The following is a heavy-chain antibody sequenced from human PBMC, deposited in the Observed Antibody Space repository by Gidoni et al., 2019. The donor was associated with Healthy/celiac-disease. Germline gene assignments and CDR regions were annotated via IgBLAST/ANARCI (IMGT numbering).Heavy chain of an antibody. CDR2: INPNSGGT. D-gene: IGHD3-16*01. CDR1: GYSFTGYY. J-gene: IGHJ4*02. V-gene: IGHV1-2*02. Sequence: QVQLVQSGAEGKKPGASVKVSCKSSGYSFTGYYMHWVRQAPGPGLEWMGWINPNSGGTNYAQKLQGRVTMTRDTSISTAYMELSRLRSDDTAVYYCAREGVGEYFDYWGQGTLVTVSS. CDR3: AREGVGEYFDY.